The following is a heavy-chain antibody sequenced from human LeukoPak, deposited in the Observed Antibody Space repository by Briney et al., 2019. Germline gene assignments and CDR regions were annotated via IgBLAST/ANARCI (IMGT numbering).Heavy chain of an antibody. CDR3: AKGEQYYDSSGYATPDY. CDR2: IRYDGSNK. Sequence: GGSLRLSCAASGFTFSRYGMHWVRQAPGKGLEWVAFIRYDGSNKYYADSVKGRFTISRDNSKNTLYLQMNSLRAEDTAVYYWAKGEQYYDSSGYATPDYWGQGNLVTVSS. J-gene: IGHJ4*02. CDR1: GFTFSRYG. V-gene: IGHV3-30*02. D-gene: IGHD3-22*01.